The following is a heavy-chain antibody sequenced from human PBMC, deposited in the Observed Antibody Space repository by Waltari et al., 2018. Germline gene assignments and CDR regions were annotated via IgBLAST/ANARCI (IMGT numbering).Heavy chain of an antibody. CDR2: IYHSGST. J-gene: IGHJ6*02. Sequence: QVQLQESGPGLVKPSQTLSLTCTVSGGSISSGGYYWSWIRQHPGKGLEWIGYIYHSGSTYYNPSLKSRGTISVDRSKNQFALKLSSVTAADTAVYYCARARGRNSMDVWGQGTTVTVSS. CDR3: ARARGRNSMDV. V-gene: IGHV4-31*03. CDR1: GGSISSGGYY. D-gene: IGHD3-10*01.